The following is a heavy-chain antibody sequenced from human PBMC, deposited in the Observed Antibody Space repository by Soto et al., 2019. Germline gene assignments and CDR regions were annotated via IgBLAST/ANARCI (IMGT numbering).Heavy chain of an antibody. CDR2: IYDSATT. CDR1: GGSISTSYYY. D-gene: IGHD1-20*01. Sequence: QVQLQESGPGLVEPSQTLSLTCSVSGGSISTSYYYWSWIRQPPGKGLEWIGYIYDSATTHYNPSLKSRITISLETSKNQFSLKLSSVTAADTAVYYCARVVINNYFDLWGQGTLVTVSS. CDR3: ARVVINNYFDL. V-gene: IGHV4-30-4*01. J-gene: IGHJ5*02.